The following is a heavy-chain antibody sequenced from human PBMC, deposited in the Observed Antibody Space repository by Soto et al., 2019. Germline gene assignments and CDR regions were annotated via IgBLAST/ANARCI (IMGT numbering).Heavy chain of an antibody. CDR1: GFTFSSYG. CDR3: AKDLRFYTYYYYGMDV. V-gene: IGHV3-30*18. Sequence: GGSLRLSCAASGFTFSSYGMHWVRQAPGKGLEWVAVISYDGSNKYYADSVKGRFTISRDNSKNTLYLQMNSLRAEDTAVYYCAKDLRFYTYYYYGMDVWGQGTTVTVSS. CDR2: ISYDGSNK. D-gene: IGHD4-17*01. J-gene: IGHJ6*02.